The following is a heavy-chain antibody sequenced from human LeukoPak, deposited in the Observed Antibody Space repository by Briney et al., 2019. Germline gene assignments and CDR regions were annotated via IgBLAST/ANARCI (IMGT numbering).Heavy chain of an antibody. D-gene: IGHD1-26*01. V-gene: IGHV3-66*02. CDR1: GFSISSGY. CDR2: LYSDDSA. Sequence: GGSLRLSCVASGFSISSGYMTWARQAPGKALEWVSLLYSDDSAYYPDSVKGRFTISRDNSKSTLHLQMDTLRTEDTAMYYCARDPWQGSTTLHWGQGSWSPSPQ. J-gene: IGHJ1*01. CDR3: ARDPWQGSTTLH.